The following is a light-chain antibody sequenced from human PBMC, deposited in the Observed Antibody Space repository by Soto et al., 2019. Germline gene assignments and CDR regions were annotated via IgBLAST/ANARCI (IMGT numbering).Light chain of an antibody. CDR1: QVITDD. V-gene: IGKV1-17*01. Sequence: DIQMTQSPSSLSASVGDRLTITCRAGQVITDDLGWYQQKPGKAPKRLIYAASTLQSGVPSRFSGSGSGTEFTLTISSLQPEDVATYYCLQLNTYPWTFGQGTKV. CDR3: LQLNTYPWT. CDR2: AAS. J-gene: IGKJ1*01.